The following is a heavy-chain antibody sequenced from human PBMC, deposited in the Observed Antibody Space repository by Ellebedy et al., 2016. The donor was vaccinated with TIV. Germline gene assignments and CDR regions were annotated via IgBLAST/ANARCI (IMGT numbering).Heavy chain of an antibody. Sequence: GESLKISCAASGFTFTDAWMTWVRQAPGRGLEWVSLIYSDGNTNYADSVRGRFTISRDNAKNTLYLQMNSLRAEDTAVYYCARDDDPNSGYDPYYYFDLWGRGTLVTVSS. V-gene: IGHV3-74*01. CDR1: GFTFTDAW. D-gene: IGHD5-12*01. CDR2: IYSDGNT. J-gene: IGHJ2*01. CDR3: ARDDDPNSGYDPYYYFDL.